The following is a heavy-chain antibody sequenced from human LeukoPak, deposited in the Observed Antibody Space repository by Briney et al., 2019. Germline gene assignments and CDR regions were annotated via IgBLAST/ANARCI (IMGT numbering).Heavy chain of an antibody. CDR3: AKDDYGDYDAFDT. CDR2: ISGSGGST. Sequence: PGGSLRFSCAASGFTFSSYAMSWVRQAPGKGLEWVSAISGSGGSTYYADSVKGRFTISRDNSKNTLYLQMNSLRAEDTAVYYCAKDDYGDYDAFDTWGQGTMVTVSS. V-gene: IGHV3-23*01. J-gene: IGHJ3*02. D-gene: IGHD4-17*01. CDR1: GFTFSSYA.